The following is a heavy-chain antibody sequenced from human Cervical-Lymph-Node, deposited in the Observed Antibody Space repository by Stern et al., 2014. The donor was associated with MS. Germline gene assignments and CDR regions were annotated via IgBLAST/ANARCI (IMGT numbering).Heavy chain of an antibody. J-gene: IGHJ6*02. CDR3: ARDRLDGDYVYYYGLDV. CDR2: ISYDGSNK. D-gene: IGHD4-17*01. CDR1: GFTFSRYA. V-gene: IGHV3-30*04. Sequence: DQLVESGGGVVRPGRSLRLSCATSGFTFSRYAVLWVRQAPGKGLEWVAAISYDGSNKFYGASVKGRFTISRDNSKNTLFLQMNNLRPEDSGVYHCARDRLDGDYVYYYGLDVWGQGTTVTVSS.